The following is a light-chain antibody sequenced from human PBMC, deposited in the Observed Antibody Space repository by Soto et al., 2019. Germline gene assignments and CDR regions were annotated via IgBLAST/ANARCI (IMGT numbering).Light chain of an antibody. CDR3: QQLNAFPFT. CDR1: QDITAY. Sequence: DIQLTQSPPFLSASVGDRVTITCRASQDITAYLAWYQQKPGKAPTLLIHAASALYTGVPSRFSGTGSDTEFTLTISALQPEDFATYFCQQLNAFPFTFGGGTKVEIK. J-gene: IGKJ4*01. CDR2: AAS. V-gene: IGKV1-9*01.